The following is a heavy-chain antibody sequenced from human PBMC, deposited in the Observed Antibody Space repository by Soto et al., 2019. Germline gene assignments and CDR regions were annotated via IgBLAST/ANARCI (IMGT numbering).Heavy chain of an antibody. D-gene: IGHD1-26*01. CDR2: IYYSGST. V-gene: IGHV4-39*01. J-gene: IGHJ5*02. Sequence: SETLSLTCTVSGGSISSSSYYWGWIRQPPGKGLEWIGSIYYSGSTYYNPSLKSRVTISVDTSKNQFSLKLSSVTAADTAVYYCARHEADSGRYYRFDPWGKGTLVTVSS. CDR1: GGSISSSSYY. CDR3: ARHEADSGRYYRFDP.